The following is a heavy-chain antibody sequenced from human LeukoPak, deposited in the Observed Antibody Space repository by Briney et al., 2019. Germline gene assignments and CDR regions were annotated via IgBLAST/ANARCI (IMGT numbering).Heavy chain of an antibody. CDR2: ISYDGSNK. J-gene: IGHJ5*02. CDR3: ARDSVPKYYYDSSGYYNWFDP. Sequence: GGSLRLSCAASGFTFSSYGMHWVRQAPGKGLEWVAVISYDGSNKYYADSVKGRFTISRDNSKNTLYLQMNSLRAEDTAVYYCARDSVPKYYYDSSGYYNWFDPWGQGTLVTVSS. CDR1: GFTFSSYG. D-gene: IGHD3-22*01. V-gene: IGHV3-30*03.